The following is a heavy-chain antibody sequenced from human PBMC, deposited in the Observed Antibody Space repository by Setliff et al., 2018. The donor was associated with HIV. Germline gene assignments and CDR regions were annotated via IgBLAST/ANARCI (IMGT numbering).Heavy chain of an antibody. CDR3: ITESYSRSWYY. CDR1: GFTFNSYW. J-gene: IGHJ4*02. D-gene: IGHD6-13*01. CDR2: INSDGSTT. Sequence: GESLKISCAASGFTFNSYWMRWVRQVPGKGLVWVSFINSDGSTTGYADSVKGRFTISRDNARNLLYLQMNSLRAEDTAVYYCITESYSRSWYYWGQGTLVTVSS. V-gene: IGHV3-74*01.